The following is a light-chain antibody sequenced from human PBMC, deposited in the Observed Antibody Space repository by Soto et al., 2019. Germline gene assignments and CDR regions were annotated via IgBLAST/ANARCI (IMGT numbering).Light chain of an antibody. CDR1: QSVISY. V-gene: IGKV3-11*01. Sequence: EIVLTQSPATLSLSPGERATLSCRVSQSVISYLAWFQQRPGQAPRLLIYDTSNRATGIPARFSGSGSGTDFTLTISSVEPEDVAVYYCQQRYRWPPITFGQGTRLEI. J-gene: IGKJ5*01. CDR2: DTS. CDR3: QQRYRWPPIT.